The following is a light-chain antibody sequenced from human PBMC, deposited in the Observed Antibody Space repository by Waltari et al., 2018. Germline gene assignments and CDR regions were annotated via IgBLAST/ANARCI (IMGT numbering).Light chain of an antibody. J-gene: IGKJ1*01. CDR1: QTVLYSSDNSNY. V-gene: IGKV4-1*01. Sequence: EIMMTQPPHHLAVSLAERSTITCKASQTVLYSSDNSNYLDWYQQKLGQPPKLLIYWASTRASGVPDRFSGSGSGTDFTLTISSLQAEDLAVYYCQQYYDTPRTFGQGTRVEIK. CDR2: WAS. CDR3: QQYYDTPRT.